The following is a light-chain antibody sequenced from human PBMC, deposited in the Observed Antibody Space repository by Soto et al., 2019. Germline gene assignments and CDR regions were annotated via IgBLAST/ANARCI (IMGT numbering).Light chain of an antibody. V-gene: IGKV3-20*01. CDR2: GAS. CDR3: QQYGSSPT. CDR1: QSVSSIY. J-gene: IGKJ1*01. Sequence: EIALTQSPGTLSLSPGERATLSCRASQSVSSIYLAWYQQKPGQAPRLLIDGASSRATGIPDRFSGSGSGTDFTLTISRLEPEDFAVYYCQQYGSSPTFGQWTKVEIK.